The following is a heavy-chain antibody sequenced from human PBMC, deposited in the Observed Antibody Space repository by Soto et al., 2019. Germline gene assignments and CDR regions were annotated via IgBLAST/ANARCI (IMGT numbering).Heavy chain of an antibody. D-gene: IGHD6-19*01. CDR1: GFTFSSYA. Sequence: EVQLLESGGGLVQPGGSLRLSCAASGFTFSSYALSWVSRAPGKGLEWVSAISGSGGTTYYADSVKGRFTFSRDNSKNTLYLQMHSLRAEDTAVYYCAKTANGWFSAFDIWGQGTMVTVSS. CDR3: AKTANGWFSAFDI. J-gene: IGHJ3*02. CDR2: ISGSGGTT. V-gene: IGHV3-23*01.